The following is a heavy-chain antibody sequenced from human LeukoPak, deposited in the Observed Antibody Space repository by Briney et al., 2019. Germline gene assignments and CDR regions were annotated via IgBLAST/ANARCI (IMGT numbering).Heavy chain of an antibody. CDR3: ARLSTYYDFWSPLDY. Sequence: PSETLSLTCTVSGGSISSYYWSWIRQPAGKGLEWIGRIYTSGSTNYNPSLKSRVTISLDTSKDQFSLRLNSVTAADTAVYYCARLSTYYDFWSPLDYWGQGTLVTVSS. D-gene: IGHD3-3*01. V-gene: IGHV4-4*07. CDR2: IYTSGST. CDR1: GGSISSYY. J-gene: IGHJ4*02.